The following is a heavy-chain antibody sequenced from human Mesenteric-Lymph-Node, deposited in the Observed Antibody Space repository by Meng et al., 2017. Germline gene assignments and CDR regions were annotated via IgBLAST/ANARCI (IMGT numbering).Heavy chain of an antibody. CDR2: IKQDGSEK. CDR3: ARDRYSSA. J-gene: IGHJ5*02. Sequence: GESLKISCAASGFTFSSYAMHWVRQAPGKGLEWVANIKQDGSEKYYVDSVKGRFTISRDNTKNSLYLQMNSLRAEDTAVYYCARDRYSSAWGQGALVTVSS. V-gene: IGHV3-7*01. CDR1: GFTFSSYA. D-gene: IGHD6-19*01.